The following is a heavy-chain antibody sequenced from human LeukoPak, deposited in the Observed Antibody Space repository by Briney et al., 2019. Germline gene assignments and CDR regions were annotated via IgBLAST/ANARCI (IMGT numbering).Heavy chain of an antibody. J-gene: IGHJ4*02. CDR3: AKDRIWTPTYFDH. D-gene: IGHD2/OR15-2a*01. CDR2: ISDDVNST. CDR1: GFTLSTYT. Sequence: GGSLRLSCAVSGFTLSTYTMSWVRQAPGKGLEWVSSISDDVNSTSYADSVKGRFTISRDNSKNTLYLQIKSLRVEDTAVYYCAKDRIWTPTYFDHWGQGTLVTVSS. V-gene: IGHV3-23*01.